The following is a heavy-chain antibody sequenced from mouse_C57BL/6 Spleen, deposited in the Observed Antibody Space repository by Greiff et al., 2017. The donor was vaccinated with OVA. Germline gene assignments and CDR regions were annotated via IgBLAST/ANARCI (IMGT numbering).Heavy chain of an antibody. J-gene: IGHJ4*01. CDR1: GFTFSDYG. CDR2: ISSGSSTI. D-gene: IGHD2-3*01. V-gene: IGHV5-17*01. CDR3: AIDGYYAYAMDY. Sequence: EVMLVESGGGLVKPGGSLKLSCAASGFTFSDYGMHWVRQAPEKGLEWVAYISSGSSTIYYADTVKGRFTITRDNAKNTLFLQMTSLRSEDTAMYYCAIDGYYAYAMDYWGQGTSVTVSS.